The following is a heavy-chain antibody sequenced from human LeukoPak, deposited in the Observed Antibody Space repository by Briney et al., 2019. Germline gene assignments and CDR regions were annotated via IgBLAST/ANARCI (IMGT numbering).Heavy chain of an antibody. D-gene: IGHD2-15*01. Sequence: ASVKASCKASGYMFNDYYIHWVRQAPGQGLEWMGVINPSGGSTSYAQNFQGRVTMTTDMSTSTVYMELSSLRSEDTATYYCARGGYCSGGSCWFWMSTFFDHWGQGTLVTVSS. CDR2: INPSGGST. J-gene: IGHJ4*02. CDR1: GYMFNDYY. CDR3: ARGGYCSGGSCWFWMSTFFDH. V-gene: IGHV1-46*02.